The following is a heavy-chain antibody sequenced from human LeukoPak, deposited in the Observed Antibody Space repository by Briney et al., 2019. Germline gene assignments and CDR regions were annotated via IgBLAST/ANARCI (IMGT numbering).Heavy chain of an antibody. V-gene: IGHV3-30-3*01. J-gene: IGHJ4*02. D-gene: IGHD2-21*02. CDR3: ARVEDCAYDY. CDR1: GFTFSSYA. CDR2: ISYDGSNK. Sequence: GGSLRLSCAASGFTFSSYAMHWVRRAPGKGLEWVAVISYDGSNKYYADSVKGRLTISRDNSKNTLYLQMNSLRAEDTAVYYCARVEDCAYDYWGQGTLVTVSS.